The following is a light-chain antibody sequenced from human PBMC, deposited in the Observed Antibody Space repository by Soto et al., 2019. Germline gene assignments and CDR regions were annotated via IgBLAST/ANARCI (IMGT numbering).Light chain of an antibody. V-gene: IGKV1-5*01. CDR3: QQYNNWPLT. CDR1: QSISNW. J-gene: IGKJ4*01. CDR2: HAS. Sequence: DIQLTQSPSTLPASVGDRVTITCRASQSISNWLAWYHQKPGTAPKLLIYHASTLESGVPSRFSGSGSGTEFTLTISSLQSEDFAVYYCQQYNNWPLTFGGGTKVDIK.